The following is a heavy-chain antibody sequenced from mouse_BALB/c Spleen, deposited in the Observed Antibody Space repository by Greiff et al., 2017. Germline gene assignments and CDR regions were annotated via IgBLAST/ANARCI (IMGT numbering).Heavy chain of an antibody. D-gene: IGHD2-4*01. CDR3: ARGITVAY. V-gene: IGHV1S81*02. CDR1: GYTFTSYW. CDR2: INPSNGRT. J-gene: IGHJ2*01. Sequence: QVQLKQPGAELVKPGASVKLSCKASGYTFTSYWMHWVKQRPGQGLEWIGEINPSNGRTNYNEKFKSKATLTVDKSSSTAYMQLSSLTSEDSAVYYCARGITVAYWGQGTTLTVSS.